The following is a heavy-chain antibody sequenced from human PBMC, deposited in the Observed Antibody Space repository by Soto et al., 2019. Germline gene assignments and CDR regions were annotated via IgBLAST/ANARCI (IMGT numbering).Heavy chain of an antibody. D-gene: IGHD1-1*01. CDR3: ARGGYGDY. Sequence: QVHLVQSGAEVKKPGASVKVSCKGSGYAFTTYGITWVRQAPGQGLEWMGWISAHNGTTNYAQKLQGRVTVTRDTSTSTAYMELRSLRSDDTAVYYCARGGYGDYWGQGALVTVSS. CDR2: ISAHNGTT. V-gene: IGHV1-18*01. J-gene: IGHJ4*02. CDR1: GYAFTTYG.